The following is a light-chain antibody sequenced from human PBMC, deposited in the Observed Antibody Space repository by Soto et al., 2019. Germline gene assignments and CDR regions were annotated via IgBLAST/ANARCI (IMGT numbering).Light chain of an antibody. CDR1: QSVSSN. J-gene: IGKJ2*01. Sequence: EIVLTQSPATLSLSPGERASLSCRASQSVSSNLAWYQQQPGQAPRLLISDASNRATGIPARFTGSGSGTDFTLTISSLEPEDFAVYYCQQRSTWPYTFGQGTKLEIK. CDR2: DAS. CDR3: QQRSTWPYT. V-gene: IGKV3-11*01.